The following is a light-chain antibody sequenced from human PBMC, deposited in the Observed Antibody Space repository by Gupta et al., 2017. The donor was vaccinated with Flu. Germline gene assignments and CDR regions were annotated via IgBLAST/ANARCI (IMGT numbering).Light chain of an antibody. J-gene: IGLJ2*01. CDR2: ENN. V-gene: IGLV1-51*02. Sequence: KVTISCSGSSSNIGNNYVSWYQQLPGTAPKLLIYENNKRPSGIPDRFSGSKSGTSATLGITGLQTGDEADDYCGTWDSSLSAVVFGGGTKLTVL. CDR1: SSNIGNNY. CDR3: GTWDSSLSAVV.